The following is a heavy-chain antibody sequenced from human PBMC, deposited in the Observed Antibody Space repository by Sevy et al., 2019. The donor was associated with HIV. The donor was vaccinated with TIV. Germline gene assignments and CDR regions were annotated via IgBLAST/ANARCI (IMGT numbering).Heavy chain of an antibody. Sequence: GGSLRLSXEASXXXFREYAMHWVRQAPGKGLEWVAAVSSDGSNSYYVDPVRGRFTISRDNSQGTPFLHMSRLRVEDTAVYFCAKVGMQLWSYXDXWGQGNVVTVSS. V-gene: IGHV3-30*18. CDR2: VSSDGSNS. D-gene: IGHD5-18*01. CDR3: AKVGMQLWSYXDX. CDR1: XXXFREYA. J-gene: IGHJ4*02.